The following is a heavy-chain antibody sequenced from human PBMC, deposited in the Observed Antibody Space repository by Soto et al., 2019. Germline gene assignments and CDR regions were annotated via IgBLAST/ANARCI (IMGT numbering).Heavy chain of an antibody. V-gene: IGHV4-4*02. D-gene: IGHD3-10*02. CDR3: ASVRGQYYYGMDV. Sequence: PSETLSLTWAVSGGSLSSSNWWSWVRQPPGKGLEWIGEIYHSGSTNYNPSLKSRVTISVDKSKNQFSLKLSSVTAADTAVYYCASVRGQYYYGMDVWGQGTTVTVSS. J-gene: IGHJ6*02. CDR1: GGSLSSSNW. CDR2: IYHSGST.